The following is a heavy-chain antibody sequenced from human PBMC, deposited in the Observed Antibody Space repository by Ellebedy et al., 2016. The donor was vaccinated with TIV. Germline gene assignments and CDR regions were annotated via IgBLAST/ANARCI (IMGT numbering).Heavy chain of an antibody. CDR1: GYTFTSYY. J-gene: IGHJ6*02. CDR3: AREIVLYGMDV. Sequence: AASVKVSCKASGYTFTSYYMHWVRQAPGQGLEWMGIINPSGGSTSYEQKFQGRVTMTRDTSTSTVYMELSSLRSEDTAVYYCAREIVLYGMDVWGQGTTVTVSS. CDR2: INPSGGST. V-gene: IGHV1-46*01. D-gene: IGHD2/OR15-2a*01.